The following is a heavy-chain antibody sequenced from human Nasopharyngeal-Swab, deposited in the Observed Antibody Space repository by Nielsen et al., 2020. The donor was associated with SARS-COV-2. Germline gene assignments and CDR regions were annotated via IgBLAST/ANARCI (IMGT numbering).Heavy chain of an antibody. D-gene: IGHD5-18*01. CDR2: ISSSGSTI. CDR1: GFTFSSYE. Sequence: GGSPRLSCAASGFTFSSYEMNWVRQAPGKGLEWVSYISSSGSTIYYADSVKGRFTISRDNAKNSLYLQMNSLRAEDTAVYYCARGRAQLWSRVNGMDVWGQGTTVTVSS. V-gene: IGHV3-48*03. CDR3: ARGRAQLWSRVNGMDV. J-gene: IGHJ6*02.